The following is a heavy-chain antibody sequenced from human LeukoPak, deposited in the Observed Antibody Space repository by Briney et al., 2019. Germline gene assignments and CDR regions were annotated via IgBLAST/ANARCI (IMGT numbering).Heavy chain of an antibody. Sequence: SETLSRTCTVSGGSISSGDYYWSWIRQPPGKGLEWIGYIYYSGSTYYNPSLKSRVTISVDTSKSQFSLKLSSVTAADTAVYYCARYCSGGSCYSGDASDIWGQGTMVTVSS. CDR2: IYYSGST. D-gene: IGHD2-15*01. CDR3: ARYCSGGSCYSGDASDI. J-gene: IGHJ3*02. CDR1: GGSISSGDYY. V-gene: IGHV4-30-4*01.